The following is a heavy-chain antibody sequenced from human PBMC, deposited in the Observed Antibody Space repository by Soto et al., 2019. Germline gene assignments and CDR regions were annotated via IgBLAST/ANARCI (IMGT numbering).Heavy chain of an antibody. D-gene: IGHD1-1*01. CDR2: ISAHNGNT. Sequence: QVHLVQSGAEVKKPGASVKVSCKGSGYAFTTYGITWVRQAPGQGLEWMGWISAHNGNTNYAQKLQGRVTVTRDTSTSTAYMALRSLISDDTTVYYCARGRYVDYWGQGALVTVSS. CDR1: GYAFTTYG. CDR3: ARGRYVDY. V-gene: IGHV1-18*01. J-gene: IGHJ4*02.